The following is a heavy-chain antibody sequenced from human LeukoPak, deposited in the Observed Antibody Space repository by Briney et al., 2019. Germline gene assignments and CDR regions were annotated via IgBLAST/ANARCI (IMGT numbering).Heavy chain of an antibody. D-gene: IGHD3-22*01. CDR3: ARDEYYYDSSTGFDY. Sequence: PGGSLRLSCAASGFTFSDYYMSWIRQAPGKGLEWVSYISSSGSTIYYADSVKGRFTISRDNAKNSLYLQMNSLRAEDTAVHYCARDEYYYDSSTGFDYWGQGTLVTVSS. CDR1: GFTFSDYY. V-gene: IGHV3-11*04. CDR2: ISSSGSTI. J-gene: IGHJ4*02.